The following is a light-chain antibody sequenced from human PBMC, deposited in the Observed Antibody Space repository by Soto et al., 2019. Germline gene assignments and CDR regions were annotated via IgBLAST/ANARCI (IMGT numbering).Light chain of an antibody. Sequence: QSVLTEPASVSGSPGQSITISCTGTSSDVGGYNYVSWYQQHPGKAPKLMIYEVSNRPSGVSNRFSGSKSGNTASLTISGLQXEDEADYYCSSYTSSSTPYVFGTGTKVT. CDR2: EVS. J-gene: IGLJ1*01. CDR3: SSYTSSSTPYV. V-gene: IGLV2-14*01. CDR1: SSDVGGYNY.